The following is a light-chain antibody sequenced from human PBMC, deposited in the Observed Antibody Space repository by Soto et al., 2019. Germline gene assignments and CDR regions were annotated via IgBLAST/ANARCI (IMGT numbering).Light chain of an antibody. CDR2: EVS. V-gene: IGLV2-8*01. Sequence: QSALTQPPSASGSPGQSVTISCTGTSSDVGGYNYVSWYQQHPGKAPKLMIYEVSKRPSGVPDRFSGSKSGNTASLTVSGLQPEDEADYYCSSYAGSNKSVFGT. CDR3: SSYAGSNKSV. CDR1: SSDVGGYNY. J-gene: IGLJ1*01.